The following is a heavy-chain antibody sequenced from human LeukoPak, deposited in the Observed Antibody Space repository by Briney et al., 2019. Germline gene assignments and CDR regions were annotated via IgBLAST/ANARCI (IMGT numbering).Heavy chain of an antibody. V-gene: IGHV3-74*01. CDR1: GFTFNNYW. D-gene: IGHD6-19*01. Sequence: GGSLRLSCAASGFTFNNYWMHWVRQAPGKGLVWVSRVNSDGSSASYADSVKGRFTISRDNAKNTVYLQMKSLRDDDTAVYYCARAQAVAGTGGFDPWGQGTLVTVSS. J-gene: IGHJ5*02. CDR2: VNSDGSSA. CDR3: ARAQAVAGTGGFDP.